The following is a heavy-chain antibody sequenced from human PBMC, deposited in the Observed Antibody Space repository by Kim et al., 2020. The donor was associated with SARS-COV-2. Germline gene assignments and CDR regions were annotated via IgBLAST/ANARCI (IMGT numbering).Heavy chain of an antibody. Sequence: GGSLRLSCAASGFTFSSYWMSWVRQAPGKGLEWVANIKQDGSEKYYVDSVKGRFTISRDNAKNSLYLQMNSLRAEDTAVYYCARVVVVVPAATPGWFDPWGQGTLVTVSS. CDR3: ARVVVVVPAATPGWFDP. J-gene: IGHJ5*02. D-gene: IGHD2-2*01. CDR1: GFTFSSYW. CDR2: IKQDGSEK. V-gene: IGHV3-7*01.